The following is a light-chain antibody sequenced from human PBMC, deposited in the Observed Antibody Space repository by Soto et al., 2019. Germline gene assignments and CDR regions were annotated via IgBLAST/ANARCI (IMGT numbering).Light chain of an antibody. CDR3: QQYNSYSLT. CDR2: KAS. CDR1: QSISSW. V-gene: IGKV1-5*03. Sequence: DIQMTQSPSTLSASVGDRVTITCRASQSISSWLAWYQQKPGKAPKLLIYKASSLESGVPSRFSGSGSGTEFPLTISSLQPDDFATYYCQQYNSYSLTFGGGPRWRSN. J-gene: IGKJ4*01.